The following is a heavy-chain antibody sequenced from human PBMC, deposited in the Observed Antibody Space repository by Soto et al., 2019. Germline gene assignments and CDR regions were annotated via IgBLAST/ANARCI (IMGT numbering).Heavy chain of an antibody. V-gene: IGHV4-34*01. CDR2: INHSGST. Sequence: QVQLQQWGAGLLKPSETLSLTCAVYGGSFSGYYWSWIRQPPGKGLEWIGEINHSGSTNYNPSLKRRVTISVDTSKNQFSLKLSSVTAADTAVYYCARGAGHYYYYGMDVWGQGTTVTVSS. J-gene: IGHJ6*02. CDR1: GGSFSGYY. CDR3: ARGAGHYYYYGMDV.